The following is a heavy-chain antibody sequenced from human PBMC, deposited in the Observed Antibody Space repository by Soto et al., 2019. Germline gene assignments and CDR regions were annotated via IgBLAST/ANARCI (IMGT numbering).Heavy chain of an antibody. V-gene: IGHV5-51*01. CDR1: GYSFTTYW. D-gene: IGHD1-26*01. CDR2: IYPDDSDT. J-gene: IGHJ6*02. Sequence: PGESLKISCKGSGYSFTTYWIGWVRQMPGKGLEWMGIIYPDDSDTRYSPSFQGQVTISADKSINTAYLQWSSLKASDTAIYYCARQGLPYRGSGYYDAMVVWGRGTTVTVSS. CDR3: ARQGLPYRGSGYYDAMVV.